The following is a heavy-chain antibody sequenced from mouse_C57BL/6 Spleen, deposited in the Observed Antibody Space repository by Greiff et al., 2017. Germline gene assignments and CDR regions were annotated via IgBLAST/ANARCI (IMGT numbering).Heavy chain of an antibody. CDR2: IYPGSGST. D-gene: IGHD2-2*01. J-gene: IGHJ4*01. Sequence: VQLQQPGAELVKPGASVKMSCKASGYTFTSYWITWVKQRPGQGLEWIGDIYPGSGSTKYNEKFKGKATLTVDTSSSTAYMELHSLTSEDSAVYSCARGGYYDAMDYWGQGTSVTVSS. CDR3: ARGGYYDAMDY. CDR1: GYTFTSYW. V-gene: IGHV1-55*01.